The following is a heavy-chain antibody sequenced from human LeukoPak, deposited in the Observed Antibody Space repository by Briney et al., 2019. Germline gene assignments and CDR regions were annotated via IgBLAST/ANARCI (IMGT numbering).Heavy chain of an antibody. J-gene: IGHJ4*02. V-gene: IGHV4-4*07. Sequence: PSETLSLTCTVSGGSIGTYYWSWIRQPAGKGLEWIGRIFTTGGANYNPSLKSRVIMSLDTSKNLFSLKLNSVTAADTAVYYCVRDGPSWGLLWGQGALVTVSS. D-gene: IGHD7-27*01. CDR2: IFTTGGA. CDR3: VRDGPSWGLL. CDR1: GGSIGTYY.